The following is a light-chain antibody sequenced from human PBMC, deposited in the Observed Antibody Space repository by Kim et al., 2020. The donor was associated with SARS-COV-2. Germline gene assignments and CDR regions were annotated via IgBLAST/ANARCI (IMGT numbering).Light chain of an antibody. Sequence: RAAIDCKPSQSLLYSSNNQNYLAWYQQKPGQPPKLLIYWASTRESGVPDRFSGSGSGTHFTLTISSLQAEDVAVYYCQQYYRPPFTFGQGTKLE. J-gene: IGKJ2*01. CDR1: QSLLYSSNNQNY. V-gene: IGKV4-1*01. CDR2: WAS. CDR3: QQYYRPPFT.